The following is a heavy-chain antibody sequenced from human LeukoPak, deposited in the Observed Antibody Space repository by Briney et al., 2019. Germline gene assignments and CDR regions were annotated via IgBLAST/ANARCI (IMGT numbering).Heavy chain of an antibody. D-gene: IGHD2-8*01. CDR1: GGSFSGYY. CDR3: ARLSYVEGLAIDY. V-gene: IGHV4-34*01. J-gene: IGHJ4*02. CDR2: IYHSGST. Sequence: SETLSLTCAVYGGSFSGYYWSWIRQPPGKGLEWIGYIYHSGSTYYNPSLKSRVTISVDRSKNQFSLKLSSVTAADTAVYYCARLSYVEGLAIDYWGQGTLVTVSS.